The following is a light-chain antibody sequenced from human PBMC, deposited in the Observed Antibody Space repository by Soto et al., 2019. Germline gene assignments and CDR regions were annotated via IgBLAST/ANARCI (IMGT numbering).Light chain of an antibody. J-gene: IGKJ5*01. V-gene: IGKV3-11*01. Sequence: EILMTQSPATLSVSPGERSTLSCRASQSVRSDVAWYQQKPGQAPRLLISDASNRATGIPARFSGSGSGTDFTLTISSLEPEDFAVYYCQRRSEWPVSFGQGTRLEIK. CDR3: QRRSEWPVS. CDR2: DAS. CDR1: QSVRSD.